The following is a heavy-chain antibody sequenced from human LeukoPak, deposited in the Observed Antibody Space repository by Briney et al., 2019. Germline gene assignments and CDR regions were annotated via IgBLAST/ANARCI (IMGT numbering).Heavy chain of an antibody. CDR3: ARGYCSGGSCYPARH. D-gene: IGHD2-15*01. V-gene: IGHV4-30-4*01. CDR1: GGSISSGDYY. J-gene: IGHJ4*02. CDR2: IYYSGST. Sequence: ASQTLSLTCTVSGGSISSGDYYWSWIRQPPGKGLEWIGYIYYSGSTSYNPSLKSRVTISVDTSRNQFSLKLSSITAVDTAVYYCARGYCSGGSCYPARHWGQGTLVIVSS.